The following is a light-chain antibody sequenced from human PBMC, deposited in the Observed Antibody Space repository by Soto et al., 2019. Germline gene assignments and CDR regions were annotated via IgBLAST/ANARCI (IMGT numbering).Light chain of an antibody. J-gene: IGKJ1*01. V-gene: IGKV3-15*01. CDR3: QQYNTWRSIS. Sequence: IVLTQSPGTLSLSPGERSTLSCRAGQSVNSNFLAWYQQKPGQAPRLLIYDTSTRAAGTPARFTGSGSGTDFTLTISSLQSEDFAVYYCQQYNTWRSISFGQGTKVDIK. CDR2: DTS. CDR1: QSVNSN.